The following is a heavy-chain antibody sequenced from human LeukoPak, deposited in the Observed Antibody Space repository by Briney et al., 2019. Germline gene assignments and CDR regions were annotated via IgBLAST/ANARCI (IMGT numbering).Heavy chain of an antibody. CDR2: ISSSGSTI. CDR1: GFTFSSYE. CDR3: ARGYCSSTSCLEWDYYYYMDV. J-gene: IGHJ6*03. D-gene: IGHD2-2*01. Sequence: GGSLRLSCAASGFTFSSYEMNWVRQAPGKGLEWVSYISSSGSTIYYADSVKGRFTISRDNAKNSLYLQMNSLRAEDTAVYYCARGYCSSTSCLEWDYYYYMDVWGKGTTVTISS. V-gene: IGHV3-48*03.